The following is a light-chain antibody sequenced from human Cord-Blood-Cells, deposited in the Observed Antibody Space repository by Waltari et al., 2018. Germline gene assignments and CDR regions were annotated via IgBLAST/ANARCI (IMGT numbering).Light chain of an antibody. J-gene: IGKJ2*01. CDR2: WAS. V-gene: IGKV4-1*01. Sequence: DIVMTQSPDSLAVSLGVRATINFKSSQSVLYSSNNKNYLAWYQQKPGQPPKLLIYWASTRECGVPDRFSGSGSGTDFTLTISSLQAEDVAVYYCQQYYSTPYTFGQGTKLEIK. CDR3: QQYYSTPYT. CDR1: QSVLYSSNNKNY.